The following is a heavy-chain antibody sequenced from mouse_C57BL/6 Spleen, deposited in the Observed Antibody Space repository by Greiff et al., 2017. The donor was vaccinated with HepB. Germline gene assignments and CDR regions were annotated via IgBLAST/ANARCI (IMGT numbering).Heavy chain of an antibody. D-gene: IGHD6-1*01. Sequence: QVQLQQSGAELVRPGSSVKLSCKASGYNFTSYWMHWVKQRPIQGLEWIGNIDPSDSETHYHQKFKDKATLTVEKSSSTACVQLSSLTSEDSAVYYCLTSGGHEGYFGYWGQGTLVTVSA. CDR1: GYNFTSYW. CDR3: LTSGGHEGYFGY. J-gene: IGHJ3*01. V-gene: IGHV1-52*01. CDR2: IDPSDSET.